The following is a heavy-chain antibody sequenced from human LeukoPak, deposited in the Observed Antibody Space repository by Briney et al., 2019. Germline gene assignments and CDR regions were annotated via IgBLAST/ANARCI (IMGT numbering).Heavy chain of an antibody. CDR1: GFTFTSYS. D-gene: IGHD6-13*01. CDR2: ISGGGGST. Sequence: GGSLRLSCAASGFTFTSYSMNWVRQAPGKGLEWVSTISGGGGSTYYADSVKGRFTISRDNSKNTLYLQVNSLRAEDTAVYYCARYDSSSWYRNYYYYYYGMDVWGQGTTVTVSS. CDR3: ARYDSSSWYRNYYYYYYGMDV. J-gene: IGHJ6*02. V-gene: IGHV3-23*01.